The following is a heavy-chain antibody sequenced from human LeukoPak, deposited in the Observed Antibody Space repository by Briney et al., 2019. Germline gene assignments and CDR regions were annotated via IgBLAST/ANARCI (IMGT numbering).Heavy chain of an antibody. Sequence: SETLSLTCTVSGGSIRSSGYYWGWIRQPPGKGLEWIGSIYYSRSTYYNPSLKSRVTISVDTSKNQFSLKLSSVTAADTAVYYCARHLDGYNYYYYYYMDVWGKGTTVTVSS. J-gene: IGHJ6*03. CDR1: GGSIRSSGYY. V-gene: IGHV4-39*01. D-gene: IGHD5-24*01. CDR2: IYYSRST. CDR3: ARHLDGYNYYYYYYMDV.